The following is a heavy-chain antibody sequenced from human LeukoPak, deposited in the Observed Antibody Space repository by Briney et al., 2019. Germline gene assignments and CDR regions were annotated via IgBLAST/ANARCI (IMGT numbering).Heavy chain of an antibody. CDR2: ISSSSSYI. CDR3: AKDRGYYFDY. V-gene: IGHV3-21*01. J-gene: IGHJ4*02. Sequence: GGSLRLSCAASGFTFSYYNMHWVRQAPGKGLEWVSSISSSSSYIYYADSVKGRFTISRDNAKNSLYLQMNSLRAEDTAVYYCAKDRGYYFDYWGQGTLVTVSS. D-gene: IGHD3-10*01. CDR1: GFTFSYYN.